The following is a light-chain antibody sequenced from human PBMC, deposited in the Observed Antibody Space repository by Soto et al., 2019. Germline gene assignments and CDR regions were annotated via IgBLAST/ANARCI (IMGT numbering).Light chain of an antibody. CDR2: SSS. Sequence: VLTQSPGTLSLSPGERATLSCRASQTISGTYLAWYQQKPGQAPRLLIYSSSSRAAGVSDRFSGSGSGTDFSLTISRLEPEDFAMYYCQRYGSSPTWTFGQGTKVGIK. CDR1: QTISGTY. CDR3: QRYGSSPTWT. V-gene: IGKV3-20*01. J-gene: IGKJ1*01.